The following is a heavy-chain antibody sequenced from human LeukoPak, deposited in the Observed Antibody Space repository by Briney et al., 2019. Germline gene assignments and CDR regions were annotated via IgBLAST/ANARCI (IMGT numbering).Heavy chain of an antibody. CDR2: MFYRGST. V-gene: IGHV4-39*01. Sequence: SETLSLTCTFSGVSITTSTHYWAWIRQPPGKALEWIASMFYRGSTYYNASLRSQVTLSVDTSMNQFSLKLSSVTASDTATFYCVRQGGWGGAASLIEFWGQGILVTVSS. D-gene: IGHD2-15*01. CDR1: GVSITTSTHY. J-gene: IGHJ4*02. CDR3: VRQGGWGGAASLIEF.